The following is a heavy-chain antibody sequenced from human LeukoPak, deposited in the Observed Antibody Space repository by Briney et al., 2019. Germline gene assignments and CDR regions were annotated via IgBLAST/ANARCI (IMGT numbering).Heavy chain of an antibody. CDR2: IYTSGST. Sequence: SEALPLTCTVSGGSISSYYWSWIRQPAGKGLEWIGRIYTSGSTNYNPSLKSRVTMSVDTSKNQFSLKLSSVTAADTAVYYCARGGEWEPFDYWGQGTLVTVSS. CDR3: ARGGEWEPFDY. V-gene: IGHV4-4*07. J-gene: IGHJ4*02. CDR1: GGSISSYY. D-gene: IGHD1-26*01.